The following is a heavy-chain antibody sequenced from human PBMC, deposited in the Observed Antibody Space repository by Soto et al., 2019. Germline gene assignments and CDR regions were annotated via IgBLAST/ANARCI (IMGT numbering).Heavy chain of an antibody. J-gene: IGHJ4*01. V-gene: IGHV1-18*01. Sequence: QVQLVQSGAEVKKPGASVKVSCKASGYTFTSYGISWVRQAPGQGLEWMGWISAYNGNTNYAQKLQDRVTMTTDTSTSTAYMELRSLRSDDTAVYYCANSKITYYYDSSGYYSEYFDYWGHGTLVTVSS. CDR1: GYTFTSYG. CDR3: ANSKITYYYDSSGYYSEYFDY. CDR2: ISAYNGNT. D-gene: IGHD3-22*01.